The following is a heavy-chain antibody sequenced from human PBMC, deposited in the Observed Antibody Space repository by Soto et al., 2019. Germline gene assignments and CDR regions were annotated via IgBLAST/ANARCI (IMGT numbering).Heavy chain of an antibody. Sequence: QVQLVQSGAEVQKPGSSVKVSCKASGGTFSSYTISWVRQAPGQGLEWMGRIIPILGIANYAQKFQGRVTITADKSTSTAYMELSSLRSEDTAVYYCARDPGYSSGVQHWGQGTLVTVSS. CDR3: ARDPGYSSGVQH. CDR1: GGTFSSYT. CDR2: IIPILGIA. D-gene: IGHD6-19*01. V-gene: IGHV1-69*08. J-gene: IGHJ1*01.